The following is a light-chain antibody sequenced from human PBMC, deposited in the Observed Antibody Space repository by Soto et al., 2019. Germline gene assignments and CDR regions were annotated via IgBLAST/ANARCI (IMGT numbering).Light chain of an antibody. J-gene: IGKJ5*01. CDR3: QQYGSSPIT. Sequence: EIVLTQSPRTLSLSQGERATLSCRASQSVSSSYLAWYQQKPGQAPRLLIYGASSRATGIPDRFSGSGSGTDFTLTISRLEPEDFAVYYCQQYGSSPITFGQGTRWRL. CDR1: QSVSSSY. CDR2: GAS. V-gene: IGKV3-20*01.